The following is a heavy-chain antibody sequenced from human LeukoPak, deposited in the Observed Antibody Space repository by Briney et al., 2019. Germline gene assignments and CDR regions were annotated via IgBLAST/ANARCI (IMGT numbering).Heavy chain of an antibody. CDR1: EFIFSNYW. CDR3: ARGGGYSYGFFDY. D-gene: IGHD5-18*01. J-gene: IGHJ4*02. CDR2: INSDGSST. V-gene: IGHV3-74*01. Sequence: GGSLRLSCAASEFIFSNYWMHWIRQAPGKALVWVSRINSDGSSTSYADSVKGRFTISRDNAKNTLYLQMNSLRAEDTAVYYCARGGGYSYGFFDYWGQGTLVTVSS.